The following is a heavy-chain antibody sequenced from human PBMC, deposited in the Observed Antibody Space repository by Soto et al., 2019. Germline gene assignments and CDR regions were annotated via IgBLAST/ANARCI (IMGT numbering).Heavy chain of an antibody. Sequence: EVQLLESGGGLVQPGGSLRLSCAASGFTFSSYAMSWVRQAPGKGLEWVSTISGSGGSTYYADSVKGRFTISRDNSKNTLYLQMNSLRAEDTAVYYCAKDTGRYFDWLLHNWFDPWAQGTLVTVSS. CDR1: GFTFSSYA. D-gene: IGHD3-9*01. J-gene: IGHJ5*02. CDR2: ISGSGGST. V-gene: IGHV3-23*01. CDR3: AKDTGRYFDWLLHNWFDP.